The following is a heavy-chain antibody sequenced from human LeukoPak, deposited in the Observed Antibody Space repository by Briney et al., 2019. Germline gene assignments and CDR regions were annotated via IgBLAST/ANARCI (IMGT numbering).Heavy chain of an antibody. CDR3: ASSRSSSSWYYYYMDV. Sequence: GGSLRLSCAASGFTFDDYGMSWVRQAPGKGLEWVSGINWNGGSTGYADSVKGRFTISRDNAKNSLYLQMNSLRAEDTALYYCASSRSSSSWYYYYMDVWGKGTTVTVSS. J-gene: IGHJ6*03. D-gene: IGHD6-13*01. V-gene: IGHV3-20*04. CDR1: GFTFDDYG. CDR2: INWNGGST.